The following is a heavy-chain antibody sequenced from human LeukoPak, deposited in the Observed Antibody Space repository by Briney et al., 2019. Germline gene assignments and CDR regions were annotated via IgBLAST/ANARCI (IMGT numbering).Heavy chain of an antibody. CDR2: INPSGGST. CDR1: GYTSTSYY. Sequence: ASVKVSCKASGYTSTSYYMHWVRQAPGQGLEWMGIINPSGGSTSYAQKFQGRVTMTRDTSTSTVYMELSSLRSEDTAVYYCARGGGVYCSGGSCYPEPNWFDPWGQGTLVTVSS. V-gene: IGHV1-46*01. D-gene: IGHD2-15*01. J-gene: IGHJ5*02. CDR3: ARGGGVYCSGGSCYPEPNWFDP.